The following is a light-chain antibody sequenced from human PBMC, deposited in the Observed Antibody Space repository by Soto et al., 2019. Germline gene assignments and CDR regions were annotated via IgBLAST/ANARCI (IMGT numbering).Light chain of an antibody. J-gene: IGLJ1*01. Sequence: QSALTQPASVSGSPGQSVTISCTGTSSDVGGYDYVSWYQQHPGKAPKFMIYEVTNRPSGVSHRFSGSKSGNTAPLTISGLQAEDEADYYCSSYTTTSTYVFGTGTKVTVL. CDR2: EVT. CDR3: SSYTTTSTYV. V-gene: IGLV2-14*01. CDR1: SSDVGGYDY.